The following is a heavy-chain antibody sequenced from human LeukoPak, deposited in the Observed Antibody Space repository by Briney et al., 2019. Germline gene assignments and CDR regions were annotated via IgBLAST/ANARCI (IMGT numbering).Heavy chain of an antibody. D-gene: IGHD6-19*01. J-gene: IGHJ4*02. V-gene: IGHV3-53*01. CDR2: FYGGGST. CDR3: ATILHSSGWIYFDY. Sequence: SGGSLRLSCAASGFTFSDHYMDWVRQAPGKGLEWVSIFYGGGSTYYADSVKGRFTISRDTSKNTLYLQMNSLRAEDTAVYYCATILHSSGWIYFDYWGQGTLVTVSS. CDR1: GFTFSDHY.